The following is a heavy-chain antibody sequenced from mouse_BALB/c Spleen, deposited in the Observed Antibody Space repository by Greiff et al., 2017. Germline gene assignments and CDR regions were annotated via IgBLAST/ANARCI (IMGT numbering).Heavy chain of an antibody. CDR3: TRSPSTHYFDY. CDR2: IYPGNSDT. Sequence: VQLQQSGTVLARPGASVKMSCKASGYTFTSYWMHWVKQRPGQGLEWIGAIYPGNSDTSYNQKFKGKAKLTAVTSTSTAYMELSSLTNEDSAVYYCTRSPSTHYFDYGGQGTTLTVSS. V-gene: IGHV1-5*01. J-gene: IGHJ2*01. D-gene: IGHD2-1*01. CDR1: GYTFTSYW.